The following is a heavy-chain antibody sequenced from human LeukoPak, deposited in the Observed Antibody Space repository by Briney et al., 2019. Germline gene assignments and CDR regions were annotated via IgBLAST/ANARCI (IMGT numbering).Heavy chain of an antibody. CDR3: ARENCSGGSCYTKKYNWFDP. D-gene: IGHD2-15*01. CDR2: INPNSGGT. J-gene: IGHJ5*02. CDR1: GYTFTGYY. Sequence: ASVKVSCKASGYTFTGYYMHWVRQAPGQGLEWMGWINPNSGGTNYAQKFQGRVTMTRDTSISTAYMELSRLRSDDTAVYYCARENCSGGSCYTKKYNWFDPWGQGTLVTVSS. V-gene: IGHV1-2*02.